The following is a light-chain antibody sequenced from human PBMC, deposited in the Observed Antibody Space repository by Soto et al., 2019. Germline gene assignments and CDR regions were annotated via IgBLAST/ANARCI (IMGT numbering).Light chain of an antibody. J-gene: IGLJ1*01. V-gene: IGLV2-8*01. CDR2: EVT. Sequence: QSFLTQPPSASGSPGRSVTISCIGTASDIGCYNYVSWYQHHPGKAPKLIIYEVTKRPSGVPDRFSGSKSGNTASLTVSGLQADDEADYYCNSYVGSNNYVFGTGTKVTVL. CDR3: NSYVGSNNYV. CDR1: ASDIGCYNY.